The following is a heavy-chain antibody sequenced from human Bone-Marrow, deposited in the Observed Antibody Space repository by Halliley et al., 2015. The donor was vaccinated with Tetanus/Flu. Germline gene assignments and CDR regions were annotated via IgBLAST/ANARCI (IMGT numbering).Heavy chain of an antibody. CDR3: ARFYSESSGYDDFDY. Sequence: WMGWISAHNGNTTYAEKFHGGVTLTRDTSTSIAYMELRSLRSDDTAVYYCARFYSESSGYDDFDYWGQGTLVTVSS. V-gene: IGHV1-18*01. D-gene: IGHD3-22*01. CDR2: ISAHNGNT. J-gene: IGHJ4*02.